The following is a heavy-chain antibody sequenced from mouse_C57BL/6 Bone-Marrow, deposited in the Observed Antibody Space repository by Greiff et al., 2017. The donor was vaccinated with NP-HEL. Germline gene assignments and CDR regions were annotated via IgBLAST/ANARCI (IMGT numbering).Heavy chain of an antibody. D-gene: IGHD2-4*01. V-gene: IGHV10-1*01. Sequence: EVQRVESGGGLVQPKGSLKLSCAASGFSFNTYAMNWVRQAPGKGLEWVARIRSKSNNYATYYADSVKDRFTISRDDSESMLYLQMNNLKTEDTAMYYCVKGDYLYYYAMDYWGQGTSVTVSS. J-gene: IGHJ4*01. CDR2: IRSKSNNYAT. CDR1: GFSFNTYA. CDR3: VKGDYLYYYAMDY.